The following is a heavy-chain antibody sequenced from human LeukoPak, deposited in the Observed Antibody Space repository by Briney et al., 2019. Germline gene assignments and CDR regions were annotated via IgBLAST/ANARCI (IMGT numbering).Heavy chain of an antibody. CDR2: IKQDGSEK. CDR1: GFTFSSYS. V-gene: IGHV3-7*01. D-gene: IGHD6-13*01. CDR3: ARSAGSSSWYEGYYFDY. J-gene: IGHJ4*02. Sequence: GGSLRLSCAASGFTFSSYSMNWVRQAPGKGLEWVANIKQDGSEKYYVDSVKGRFTISRDNAKNSLYLQMNSLRAEGTAVYYCARSAGSSSWYEGYYFDYWGQGTLVTVSS.